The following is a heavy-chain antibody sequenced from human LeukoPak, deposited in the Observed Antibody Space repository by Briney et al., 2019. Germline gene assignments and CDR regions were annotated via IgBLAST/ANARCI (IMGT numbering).Heavy chain of an antibody. CDR3: SRGGAPAGYAYDI. J-gene: IGHJ3*02. D-gene: IGHD6-13*01. V-gene: IGHV3-13*01. Sequence: PGGSLRLSCATSGFTFRNFDLHWVRQATGEGLEWVSAIGTAGDTYYPDSVKGRFTISRDNAKNSFCLQMNNLRVGDTAVYYCSRGGAPAGYAYDIWGHGTVVTVSS. CDR1: GFTFRNFD. CDR2: IGTAGDT.